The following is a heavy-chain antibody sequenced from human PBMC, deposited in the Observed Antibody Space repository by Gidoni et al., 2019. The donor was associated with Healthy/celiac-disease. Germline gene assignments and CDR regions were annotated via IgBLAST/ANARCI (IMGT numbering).Heavy chain of an antibody. J-gene: IGHJ4*02. CDR3: ARDLYCGGDCYSSDY. CDR2: ISSSSSYI. CDR1: GFTFGSYS. D-gene: IGHD2-21*02. V-gene: IGHV3-21*01. Sequence: EVQLVESGGGLVKPGGSLRLPCAASGFTFGSYSMNWVLQGPGKGLEWVSSISSSSSYIYYADSVKGRFTISRDNAKNSLYLQMNSLRAEDTAVYYCARDLYCGGDCYSSDYWGQGTLVTVSS.